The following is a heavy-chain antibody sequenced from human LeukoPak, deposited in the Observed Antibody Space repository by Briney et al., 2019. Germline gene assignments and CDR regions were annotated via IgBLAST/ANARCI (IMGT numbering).Heavy chain of an antibody. Sequence: SETLSLTCAVYGGSFSGYYWSWIRQPPGKGLEWIGEINHSGSTNYNPSLKSRVTISVDTSKNQFSLKLSSVTAADTAVYYCASRVGYCSSTSCPLDYWGQGTLVTVSS. CDR3: ASRVGYCSSTSCPLDY. D-gene: IGHD2-2*03. CDR2: INHSGST. CDR1: GGSFSGYY. V-gene: IGHV4-34*01. J-gene: IGHJ4*02.